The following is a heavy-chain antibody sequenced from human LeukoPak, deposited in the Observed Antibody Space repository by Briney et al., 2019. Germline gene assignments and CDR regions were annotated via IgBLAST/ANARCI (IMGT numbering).Heavy chain of an antibody. CDR3: ARGRFRGATAMVPAKVYFDY. J-gene: IGHJ4*02. CDR2: INHSGST. D-gene: IGHD5-18*01. Sequence: SETLSLTCAVYGGSFSGYYWSWIRQPPGKGLEWIGEINHSGSTNYNPSLKSRVTISVDTSKNQFSLKLSSVTAADTAVYYCARGRFRGATAMVPAKVYFDYWGQGTLVTVSS. CDR1: GGSFSGYY. V-gene: IGHV4-34*01.